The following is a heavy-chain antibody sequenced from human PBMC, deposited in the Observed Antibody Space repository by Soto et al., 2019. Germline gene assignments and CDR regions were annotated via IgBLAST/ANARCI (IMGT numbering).Heavy chain of an antibody. CDR3: AKSYYDFWSGYPLCVLDV. D-gene: IGHD3-3*01. CDR1: GFTFSSYG. J-gene: IGHJ6*02. Sequence: GGSLRLSCAASGFTFSSYGMHWVRQAPGKGLEWVAVISYDGSNKYYADSVKGRFTISRDNSKNTLYLQMNSLRAEDTAVYYCAKSYYDFWSGYPLCVLDVWGQGTTVTVSS. V-gene: IGHV3-30*18. CDR2: ISYDGSNK.